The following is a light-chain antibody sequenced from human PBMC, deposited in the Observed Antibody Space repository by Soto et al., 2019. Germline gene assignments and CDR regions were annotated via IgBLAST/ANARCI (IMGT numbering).Light chain of an antibody. J-gene: IGLJ3*02. CDR1: SSNIGAGYD. V-gene: IGLV1-40*01. Sequence: QAVVTQPPSVSGAPGQRVTISCTGSSSNIGAGYDVHWYQQLPGTAPKLLIYGNSNRPSGVPDRFSGSKSGTSASLAITGLRAEDGADYYCQSYDSTLSGWVFGGGTTLTVL. CDR3: QSYDSTLSGWV. CDR2: GNS.